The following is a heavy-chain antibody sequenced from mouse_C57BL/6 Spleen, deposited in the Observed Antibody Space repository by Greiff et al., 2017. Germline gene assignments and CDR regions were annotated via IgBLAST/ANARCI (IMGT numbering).Heavy chain of an antibody. Sequence: EVQLMESGGGLVKPGGSLKLSCAASGFTFSDYGMHWVRQAPEQGLEWVAYISSGSSTIYYADTVKGRFTISRDNAKNTLYLQMTSLRSEDTAMYYCARNYASSDPYFDVWGTGTTVTVSS. CDR3: ARNYASSDPYFDV. D-gene: IGHD1-1*01. CDR2: ISSGSSTI. J-gene: IGHJ1*03. CDR1: GFTFSDYG. V-gene: IGHV5-17*01.